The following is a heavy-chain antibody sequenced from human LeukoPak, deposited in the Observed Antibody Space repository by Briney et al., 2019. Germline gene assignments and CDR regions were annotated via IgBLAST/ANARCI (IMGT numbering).Heavy chain of an antibody. J-gene: IGHJ4*02. CDR1: GFTVSSFA. V-gene: IGHV3-30-3*01. Sequence: GRSLILSCAASGFTVSSFAMHWVRQAPGKGLEWVAVISYDGSNKYYADSVKGRFTISRDTSKNTLYLQMNSLRAEDTAVYFCARDLQGAENYFDYWGQGTLVTVSS. CDR3: ARDLQGAENYFDY. CDR2: ISYDGSNK. D-gene: IGHD3-16*01.